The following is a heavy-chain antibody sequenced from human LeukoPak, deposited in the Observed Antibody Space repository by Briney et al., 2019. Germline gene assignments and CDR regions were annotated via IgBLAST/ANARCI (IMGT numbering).Heavy chain of an antibody. CDR2: ITPLFGTA. Sequence: SVKVSCKASGGTFSKYTISWVRQRPGQGLEWMGGITPLFGTANYAQKFQGRVTITADESASTAYMELSSLRSEDTAVYYCARDGVVIRGAFTLSYNAMDVWGQGTTVAVSS. J-gene: IGHJ6*02. D-gene: IGHD2-2*01. V-gene: IGHV1-69*13. CDR1: GGTFSKYT. CDR3: ARDGVVIRGAFTLSYNAMDV.